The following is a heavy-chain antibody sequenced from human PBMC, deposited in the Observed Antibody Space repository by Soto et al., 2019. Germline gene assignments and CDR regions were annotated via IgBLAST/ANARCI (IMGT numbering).Heavy chain of an antibody. J-gene: IGHJ4*02. CDR2: ISSSGSDT. V-gene: IGHV3-11*05. D-gene: IGHD5-12*01. Sequence: QVQLVESGGGLVKPGGCLRLSCAASGFTFSDYYMSWIRQAPGKGLEWVSYISSSGSDTNYADSVKGRFTVSRDNAKNTLYLQMNSLRAEDTAVYYCARSLRGYSGYSGYWGQGTLVTVSS. CDR3: ARSLRGYSGYSGY. CDR1: GFTFSDYY.